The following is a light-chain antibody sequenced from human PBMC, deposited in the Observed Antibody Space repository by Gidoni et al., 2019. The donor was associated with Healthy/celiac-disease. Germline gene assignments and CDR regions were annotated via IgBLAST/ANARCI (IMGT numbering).Light chain of an antibody. CDR1: QSVLYSSNNKNY. V-gene: IGKV4-1*01. CDR3: QPYYSIPRA. Sequence: DIVMTQPPDSLAVSLGERATINCKSSQSVLYSSNNKNYLAWYQQKPGQPPKLLIYWASTRESGVPDRFSGSGSGTDFTLTISSLQAEDVAVYYCQPYYSIPRAFGQGTKVEIK. J-gene: IGKJ1*01. CDR2: WAS.